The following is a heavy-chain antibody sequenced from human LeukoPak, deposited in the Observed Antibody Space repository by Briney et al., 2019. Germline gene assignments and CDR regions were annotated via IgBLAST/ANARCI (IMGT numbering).Heavy chain of an antibody. Sequence: GGSLRLSCAASGFTFSSYAMHWVRQAPGKGLEWVAVISYDRSNKYYADSVKGRFTISRDNSKNTLYLQMNSLRAEDTAVYYCARDSSGYDLIGGFDYWGQGTLVTVSS. CDR2: ISYDRSNK. D-gene: IGHD5-12*01. J-gene: IGHJ4*02. CDR1: GFTFSSYA. CDR3: ARDSSGYDLIGGFDY. V-gene: IGHV3-30*04.